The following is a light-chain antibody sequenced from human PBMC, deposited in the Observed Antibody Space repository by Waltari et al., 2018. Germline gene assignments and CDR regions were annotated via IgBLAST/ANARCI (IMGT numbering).Light chain of an antibody. CDR1: QTISNY. CDR3: QQSYSTPQT. CDR2: AAS. Sequence: DIQMTQSPSSLSASVGDRVTITCRASQTISNYLNWYQQKPGKAPKLLIYAASSLQSGVPSRFSGSGSGTDFTLTISSLQPEDSATYYCQQSYSTPQTFGQGTKVEIK. V-gene: IGKV1-39*01. J-gene: IGKJ1*01.